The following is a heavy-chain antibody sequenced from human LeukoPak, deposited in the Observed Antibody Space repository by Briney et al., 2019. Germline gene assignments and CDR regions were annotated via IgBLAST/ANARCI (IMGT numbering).Heavy chain of an antibody. CDR3: TSDTGSYLAYYGLDV. J-gene: IGHJ6*02. D-gene: IGHD1-26*01. Sequence: GGSLRLSCTASGFTFGDYAMSWVRQAPGKGLEWVGFIRNLAYGGAPEYAASVRGRFTISRDKYKSIAYLQMSSLKTEDTGIYYCTSDTGSYLAYYGLDVWGQGTTVTVSS. CDR1: GFTFGDYA. V-gene: IGHV3-49*04. CDR2: IRNLAYGGAP.